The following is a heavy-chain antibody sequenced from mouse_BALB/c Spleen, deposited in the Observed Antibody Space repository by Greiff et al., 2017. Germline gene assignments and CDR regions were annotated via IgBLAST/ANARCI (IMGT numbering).Heavy chain of an antibody. Sequence: EVQLQQSGTVLARPGASVKMSCKASGYTFTSYWMHWVKQRPGQGLEWIGAIYPGNSDTSYNQKFKGKAKLTAVTSTSTAYMELSSLTNEDSAVYYCTRWLLLGYYFDYWGQGTTLTVSS. CDR2: IYPGNSDT. J-gene: IGHJ2*01. D-gene: IGHD2-3*01. CDR1: GYTFTSYW. CDR3: TRWLLLGYYFDY. V-gene: IGHV1-5*01.